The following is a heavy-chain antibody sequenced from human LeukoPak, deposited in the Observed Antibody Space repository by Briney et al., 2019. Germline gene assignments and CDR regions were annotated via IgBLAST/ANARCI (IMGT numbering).Heavy chain of an antibody. CDR2: MNPNSGNT. CDR1: GYTFTSYD. CDR3: ARGGDITMARGVPAAFDI. J-gene: IGHJ3*02. D-gene: IGHD3-10*01. Sequence: SVKVSCKASGYTFTSYDINWVRQATGQGLEGMGWMNPNSGNTGYAQKFKGRVTMTRNTSISTAYMELSSLRSEDTAVYYCARGGDITMARGVPAAFDIWGQGKMVTVSS. V-gene: IGHV1-8*01.